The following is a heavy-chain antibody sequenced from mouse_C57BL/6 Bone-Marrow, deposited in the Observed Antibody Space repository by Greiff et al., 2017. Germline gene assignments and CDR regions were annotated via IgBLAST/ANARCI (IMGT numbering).Heavy chain of an antibody. D-gene: IGHD1-2*01. V-gene: IGHV1-80*01. Sequence: QVQLQQSGAELVKPGASVEISCKASGYALSSYWLNWVEQRPGKGLEWIGQIYPGDGDTNYNGQFKGKATLTADKSSSTAYMQLSSLTSEDSAVYFCARFHDPAWFAYWGQGTLVTVSA. CDR1: GYALSSYW. CDR2: IYPGDGDT. CDR3: ARFHDPAWFAY. J-gene: IGHJ3*01.